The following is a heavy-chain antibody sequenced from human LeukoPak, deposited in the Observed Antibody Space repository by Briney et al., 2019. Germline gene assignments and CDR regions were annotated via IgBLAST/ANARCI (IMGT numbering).Heavy chain of an antibody. V-gene: IGHV3-30*04. CDR1: GFIFSTSA. CDR2: ISYDGSDT. J-gene: IGHJ4*02. Sequence: GGSLRLSCAASGFIFSTSAKHWVRQAPGKGLEWVAVISYDGSDTNYADSVKGRFTISRDNSKNTPYLEMNSLRSEDTAVYYCARDRCTSTTCYLFDYWGQGTLVIVSS. D-gene: IGHD2/OR15-2a*01. CDR3: ARDRCTSTTCYLFDY.